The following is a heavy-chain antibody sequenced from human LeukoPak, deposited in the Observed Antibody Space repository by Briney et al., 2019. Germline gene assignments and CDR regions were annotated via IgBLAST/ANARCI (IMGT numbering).Heavy chain of an antibody. CDR2: TNPNSGGT. Sequence: GASVKVSCKASGYTFTGYYKHWVRQAPGQGLEWMGWTNPNSGGTNYAQKFQGRVTMTRDTSISTAYMELSRLRSDDTAVYYCARDRVAVAGTKARDFDYWGQGTLVTVSS. J-gene: IGHJ4*02. D-gene: IGHD6-19*01. CDR1: GYTFTGYY. CDR3: ARDRVAVAGTKARDFDY. V-gene: IGHV1-2*02.